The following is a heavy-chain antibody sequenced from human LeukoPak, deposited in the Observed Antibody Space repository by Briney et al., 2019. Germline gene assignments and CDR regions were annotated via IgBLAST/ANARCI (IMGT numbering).Heavy chain of an antibody. V-gene: IGHV3-43*02. Sequence: PGGSLRLSCAASGFTFDDYAMNWVRQTPGMVLEWVSLISGDGGRTFYGDSVKGRFTISRDNSKDSLYLQMNSMTTEDTALYYCAKDLASVYDAFNVWGQGTMVTVSS. J-gene: IGHJ3*01. CDR3: AKDLASVYDAFNV. CDR1: GFTFDDYA. CDR2: ISGDGGRT.